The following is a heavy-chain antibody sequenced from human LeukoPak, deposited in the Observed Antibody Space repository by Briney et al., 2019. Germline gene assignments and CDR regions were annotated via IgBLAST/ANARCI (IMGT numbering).Heavy chain of an antibody. J-gene: IGHJ4*02. CDR3: ARQAARPYDY. CDR1: GFTFNSYS. D-gene: IGHD6-6*01. CDR2: ISYDGSNK. V-gene: IGHV3-30-3*01. Sequence: GGSLRLSCAASGFTFNSYSMHWVRQAPGKGLEWVAVISYDGSNKYYADSVKGRFTISRDNSKNTLYLQMNSLRAEDTAVFYCARQAARPYDYWGQGTLVTVSS.